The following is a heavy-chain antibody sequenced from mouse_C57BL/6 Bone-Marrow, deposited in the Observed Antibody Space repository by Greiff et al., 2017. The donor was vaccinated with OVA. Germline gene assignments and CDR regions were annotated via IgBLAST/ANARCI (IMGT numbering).Heavy chain of an antibody. V-gene: IGHV1-18*01. D-gene: IGHD2-4*01. CDR1: GYTFTDYN. CDR3: ARGDYHWYFDV. Sequence: GYTFTDYNMDWVKQSHGKSLEWIGDINPNNGGTIYNQKFKGKATLTVDKSSSTAYMELRSLTSEDTAVYYCARGDYHWYFDVWGTGTTVTVSS. CDR2: INPNNGGT. J-gene: IGHJ1*03.